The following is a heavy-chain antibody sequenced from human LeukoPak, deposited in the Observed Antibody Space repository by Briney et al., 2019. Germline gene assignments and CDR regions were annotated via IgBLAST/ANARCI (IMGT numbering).Heavy chain of an antibody. V-gene: IGHV4-59*12. D-gene: IGHD5-18*01. CDR3: ARGAMAVY. CDR2: IYYSGST. CDR1: GGYISSYY. J-gene: IGHJ4*02. Sequence: SETLSLTCTVSGGYISSYYWSWIRQPPGKGLEWIGYIYYSGSTKYNPSLKSRVTISVDTSKNQFSLKLSSVTAADTAVYYCARGAMAVYWGQGTLVTVSS.